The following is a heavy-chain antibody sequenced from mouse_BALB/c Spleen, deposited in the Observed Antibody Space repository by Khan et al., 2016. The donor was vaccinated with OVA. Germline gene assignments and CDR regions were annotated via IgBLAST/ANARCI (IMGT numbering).Heavy chain of an antibody. V-gene: IGHV5-17*02. CDR1: GFTFSSYG. CDR2: ISGDSNTI. CDR3: ATSYFYGYYFDY. J-gene: IGHJ2*01. Sequence: EVELVEPGGDLVQPGGSRKLSCAASGFTFSSYGMHWVRQAPEKGLEWVAYISGDSNTIYYADTVKGRFTISRDNPRNTLFLQMTSLMSEDTAMYYCATSYFYGYYFDYWGPGTTLTVSS. D-gene: IGHD1-1*01.